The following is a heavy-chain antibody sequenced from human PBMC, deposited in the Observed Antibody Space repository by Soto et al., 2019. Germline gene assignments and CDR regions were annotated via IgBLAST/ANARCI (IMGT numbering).Heavy chain of an antibody. J-gene: IGHJ4*02. Sequence: EVQVVESGGGLVQPGGSLRLSCAASGFTFSLYWMHWVRQVPGKGLVWVSRINSDGSRTSYADSVKGRFTISRDNAKNTVYLQMNSLRAEDTAVYYCVRDLSGEHLVRGYWGQGTLVTVSS. D-gene: IGHD6-6*01. CDR1: GFTFSLYW. CDR3: VRDLSGEHLVRGY. CDR2: INSDGSRT. V-gene: IGHV3-74*01.